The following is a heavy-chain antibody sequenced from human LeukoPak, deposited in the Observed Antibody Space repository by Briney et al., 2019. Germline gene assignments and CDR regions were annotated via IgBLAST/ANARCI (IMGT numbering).Heavy chain of an antibody. Sequence: PGGSLRLSCAASRFTFSGYGMAWVRQAPGKGLQWVSSISGAGDNTHYADSVKGRFTISRDNSKNTLYLQMDSLRAEDTALYYCAKVWETLTLRVYFDSWGQGTLVTVSS. CDR1: RFTFSGYG. V-gene: IGHV3-23*01. D-gene: IGHD1-26*01. CDR2: ISGAGDNT. CDR3: AKVWETLTLRVYFDS. J-gene: IGHJ4*02.